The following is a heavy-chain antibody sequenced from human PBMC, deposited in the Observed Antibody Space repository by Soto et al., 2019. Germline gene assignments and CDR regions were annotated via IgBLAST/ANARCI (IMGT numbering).Heavy chain of an antibody. D-gene: IGHD1-1*01. V-gene: IGHV4-4*02. Sequence: QVQLQESGPGLVKPSGTLSLTCGVSSGSISSRNWWRWVRQPPGKGLEWIGEISHSGRTNYNPSLESRVTMSVDKSRNQFYLKLNFVTAADTAVYYCATQTYSYNWHHWGQGTLVTVSS. CDR1: SGSISSRNW. CDR2: ISHSGRT. J-gene: IGHJ5*02. CDR3: ATQTYSYNWHH.